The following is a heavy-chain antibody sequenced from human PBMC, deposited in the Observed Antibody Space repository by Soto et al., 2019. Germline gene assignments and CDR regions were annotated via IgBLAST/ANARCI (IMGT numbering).Heavy chain of an antibody. J-gene: IGHJ4*02. CDR3: AKGGYSYGYYFDY. CDR1: GFTFSSYA. Sequence: HPGGSLRLSCAASGFTFSSYAMSWVRQAPGKGLEWVSAVSGSGGSTYYADSVKGRFTISRDNSKNTLYLQMNSLRAEDTAVYYCAKGGYSYGYYFDYWGQGTLVTVSS. D-gene: IGHD5-18*01. CDR2: VSGSGGST. V-gene: IGHV3-23*01.